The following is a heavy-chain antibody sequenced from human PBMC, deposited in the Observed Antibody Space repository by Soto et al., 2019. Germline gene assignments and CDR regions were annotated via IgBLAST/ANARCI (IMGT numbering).Heavy chain of an antibody. CDR3: ARDRVVRGPRFDY. V-gene: IGHV3-30-3*01. J-gene: IGHJ4*02. CDR2: ISYDGSNK. Sequence: XGSLILSCSASGFTFSSYAMHWVRQAPGKGLEWVAVISYDGSNKYYADSVKGRFTISRDNSKNTLYLQMNSLRAEDTAVYYCARDRVVRGPRFDYWGQGTLVTVSS. D-gene: IGHD3-10*01. CDR1: GFTFSSYA.